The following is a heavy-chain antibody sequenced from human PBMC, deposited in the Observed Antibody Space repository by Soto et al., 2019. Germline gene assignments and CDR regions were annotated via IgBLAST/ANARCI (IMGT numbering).Heavy chain of an antibody. CDR3: AREDPFDWSPYFDY. D-gene: IGHD3-9*01. J-gene: IGHJ4*02. Sequence: EVQLVESGGGLVKPGGSLRLSCAASGFTFSSYSMNWVRQAPGKGLEWVSSISSSSSYIYYADSVKGRFTISRDNAKNSLYLQMNSLRAEDTAVYYCAREDPFDWSPYFDYWGQGTLVTVSS. V-gene: IGHV3-21*01. CDR2: ISSSSSYI. CDR1: GFTFSSYS.